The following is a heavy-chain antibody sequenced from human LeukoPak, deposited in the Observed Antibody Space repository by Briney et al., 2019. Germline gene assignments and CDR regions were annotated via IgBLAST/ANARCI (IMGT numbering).Heavy chain of an antibody. D-gene: IGHD6-19*01. J-gene: IGHJ4*02. Sequence: GGSLRLSCAASGFTFSSYSMNWVRQAPGKGLEWVSSISSSSSYIYYADSVKGRFTISRDNAKNSLYLQMNSLRAEDTAVYYCARRGASSGGLDYWGQGTLVTVSS. CDR2: ISSSSSYI. CDR3: ARRGASSGGLDY. V-gene: IGHV3-21*01. CDR1: GFTFSSYS.